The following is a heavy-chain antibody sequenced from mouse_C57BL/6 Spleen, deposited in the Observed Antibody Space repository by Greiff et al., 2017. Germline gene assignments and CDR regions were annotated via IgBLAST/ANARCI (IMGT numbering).Heavy chain of an antibody. CDR2: ISDGGSYT. Sequence: EVKLKESGGGLVKPGGSLKLSCAASGFTFSSYAMSWVRQTPEKRLEWVATISDGGSYTYYPDNVKGRFTISRDNAKNNLYLQMSHLKSEDTAMYYCARETGDGYYLYYFDYWGQGTTLTVSS. D-gene: IGHD2-3*01. CDR3: ARETGDGYYLYYFDY. CDR1: GFTFSSYA. J-gene: IGHJ2*01. V-gene: IGHV5-4*01.